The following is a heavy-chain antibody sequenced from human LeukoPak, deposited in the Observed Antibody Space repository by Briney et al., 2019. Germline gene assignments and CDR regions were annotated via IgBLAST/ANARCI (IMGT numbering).Heavy chain of an antibody. Sequence: GGSLRLSCAASGFTFNNYWMHWVRQAPGKGLVWVSRINTDGSHTNYADSVKGRFTFSRDNAKNTLYLQMNSLRVEDTAVYYCARGGQLSYYFDYWGQGTLVTVSS. V-gene: IGHV3-74*01. CDR2: INTDGSHT. CDR3: ARGGQLSYYFDY. D-gene: IGHD6-13*01. CDR1: GFTFNNYW. J-gene: IGHJ4*02.